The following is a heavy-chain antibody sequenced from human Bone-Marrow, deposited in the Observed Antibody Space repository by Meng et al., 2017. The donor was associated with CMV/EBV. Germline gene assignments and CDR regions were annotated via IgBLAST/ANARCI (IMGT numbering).Heavy chain of an antibody. Sequence: QVQLGQSGAGVKKPGASVQVSCKASGYTVTYYYIHWVRQAPGQWLEWMGWINPNDDTNYAQNFQGRVTMTRDMSINTVYMELSRLTSDDTAVYYCARSSGWSRFDYWGLGTLVTVSS. V-gene: IGHV1-2*02. CDR3: ARSSGWSRFDY. CDR1: GYTVTYYY. D-gene: IGHD6-19*01. J-gene: IGHJ4*02. CDR2: INPNDDT.